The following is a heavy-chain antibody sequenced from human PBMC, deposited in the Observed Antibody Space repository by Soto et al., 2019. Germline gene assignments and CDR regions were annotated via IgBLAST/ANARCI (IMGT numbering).Heavy chain of an antibody. CDR2: IYYSGST. V-gene: IGHV4-39*01. CDR3: ASSRYDFWSGYPAPTFDY. Sequence: SETLSLTCTVSGGSISSSSYYWGWIRHPPGKGLEWIGSIYYSGSTYYNPSLKSRVTISVDTSKNQFSLKLSSVTAADTAVYYCASSRYDFWSGYPAPTFDYWGQGTLVTVSS. D-gene: IGHD3-3*01. CDR1: GGSISSSSYY. J-gene: IGHJ4*02.